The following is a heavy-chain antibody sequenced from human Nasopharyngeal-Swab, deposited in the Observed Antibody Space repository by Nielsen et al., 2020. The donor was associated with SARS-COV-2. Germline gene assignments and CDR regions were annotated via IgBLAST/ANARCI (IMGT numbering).Heavy chain of an antibody. CDR1: GYSISSSYW. V-gene: IGHV4-28*05. Sequence: SETLSLTCVVSGYSISSSYWWGWIRQPPGKGLEWIGYINYSGSIFYNPSLKSRVTMPVDTSTNQFSLKLSSVTAADTAVYYCARVRDNGGADVWGKGTTVTVSS. J-gene: IGHJ6*04. CDR2: INYSGSI. CDR3: ARVRDNGGADV. D-gene: IGHD1-14*01.